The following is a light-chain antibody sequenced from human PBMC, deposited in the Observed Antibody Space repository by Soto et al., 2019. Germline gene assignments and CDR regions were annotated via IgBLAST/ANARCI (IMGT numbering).Light chain of an antibody. CDR2: SAS. CDR1: KGIRNE. Sequence: AIQMTQSPSSVSASVGVRVTITCRASKGIRNELGWYQQKPGKDHKLLIYSASSLQSGVPSRFSGSGSGTDFILTISGLQPEDFATYFCLQDFTYPRTFGQGTKV. V-gene: IGKV1-6*01. J-gene: IGKJ1*01. CDR3: LQDFTYPRT.